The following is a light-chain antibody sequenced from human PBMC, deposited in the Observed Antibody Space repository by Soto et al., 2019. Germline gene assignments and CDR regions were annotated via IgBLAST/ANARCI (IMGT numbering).Light chain of an antibody. CDR3: HHYDDSPPFA. Sequence: EIVLTQSPGTLSLSPGERATLSCRASQSVISRCLAWYQQKPGQAPRLLIYGASSRATGIPERFSGSGSGTDFTLTISRLEPEDFAVYYCHHYDDSPPFAFGPGTKVDIK. V-gene: IGKV3-20*01. CDR1: QSVISRC. CDR2: GAS. J-gene: IGKJ3*01.